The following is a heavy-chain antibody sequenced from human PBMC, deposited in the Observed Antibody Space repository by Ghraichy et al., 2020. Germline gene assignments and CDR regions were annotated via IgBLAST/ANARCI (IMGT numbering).Heavy chain of an antibody. CDR1: GFTFDDYA. J-gene: IGHJ6*02. V-gene: IGHV3-9*01. CDR3: AKDMVPYGSGSMDV. D-gene: IGHD3-10*01. Sequence: GGSLRLSCAASGFTFDDYAMHWVRQAPGKGLEWVSGISWNSGCIGYAYSVKGRFNISRDNAKNSLYLQMNSLIAEDTALYYCAKDMVPYGSGSMDVWGQGTTVTVSS. CDR2: ISWNSGCI.